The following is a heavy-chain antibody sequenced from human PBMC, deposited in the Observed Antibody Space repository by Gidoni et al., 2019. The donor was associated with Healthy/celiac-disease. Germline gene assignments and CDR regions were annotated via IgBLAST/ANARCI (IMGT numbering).Heavy chain of an antibody. V-gene: IGHV3-48*01. Sequence: EVQLVESGGGLVQPGGSLRLSCAASGFTFSSYSMNWVRQAPGKGVGWGSYMSSSNMTIYYADSWKGRFTISRDNAKNSLYLQMNSLRAEDTAVYYCARDSGVGAAADPAFDIWGQGTMVTVSS. CDR2: MSSSNMTI. J-gene: IGHJ3*02. D-gene: IGHD6-13*01. CDR1: GFTFSSYS. CDR3: ARDSGVGAAADPAFDI.